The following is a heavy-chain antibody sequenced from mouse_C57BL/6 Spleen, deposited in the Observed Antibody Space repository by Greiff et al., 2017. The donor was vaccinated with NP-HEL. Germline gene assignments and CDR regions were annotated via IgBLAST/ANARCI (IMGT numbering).Heavy chain of an antibody. D-gene: IGHD2-5*01. CDR1: GYTFTDYY. J-gene: IGHJ3*01. V-gene: IGHV1-76*01. Sequence: VQLQQSGAELVRPGASVKLSCKASGYTFTDYYINWVKQRPGQGLEWIARCYPGSGNTYYNEKFKGKATLTAEKSSSTAYMQLSILTSEDSAVYFWARGYYSNRAWFAYRGQGTLVTVSA. CDR3: ARGYYSNRAWFAY. CDR2: CYPGSGNT.